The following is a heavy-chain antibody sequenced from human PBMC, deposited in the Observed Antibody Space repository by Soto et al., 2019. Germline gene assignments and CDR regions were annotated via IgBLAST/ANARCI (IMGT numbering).Heavy chain of an antibody. CDR2: IYYSGST. CDR3: ARVQIGYSYGYISHFDY. V-gene: IGHV4-31*03. J-gene: IGHJ4*02. Sequence: PSETLSLTCTVSGGSISSGGYYWSWIRQHPGKGLEWIGYIYYSGSTYYNPSLKSRVTISVDTSKNQFSLKLSSVTAADTAVYYCARVQIGYSYGYISHFDYWAREPWSPS. D-gene: IGHD5-18*01. CDR1: GGSISSGGYY.